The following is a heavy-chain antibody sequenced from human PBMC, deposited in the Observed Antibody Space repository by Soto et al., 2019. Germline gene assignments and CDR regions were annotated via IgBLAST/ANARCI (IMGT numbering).Heavy chain of an antibody. CDR3: ARGTIYGVWFDP. CDR1: GGAFSSYT. J-gene: IGHJ5*02. Sequence: SVNVSCKAAGGAFSSYTISWVRQAPGQGLEWMGRIIPILGIANYAQKFQGRVTITADKSTSTAYMELSSLRSEDTAVYYCARGTIYGVWFDPWGQGTLVTVSS. D-gene: IGHD4-17*01. CDR2: IIPILGIA. V-gene: IGHV1-69*02.